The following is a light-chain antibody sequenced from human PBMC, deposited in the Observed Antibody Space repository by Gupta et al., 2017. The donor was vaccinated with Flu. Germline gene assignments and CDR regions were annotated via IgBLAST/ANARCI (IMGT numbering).Light chain of an antibody. CDR3: ASYTPNSVV. CDR1: SNDVGGYNH. J-gene: IGLJ2*01. CDR2: DVT. Sequence: QSITISCTGTSNDVGGYNHVSWHPQHPARAPKLIIVDVTSRPSGVSNRFSGSKSGNTASLAISGLQTEDEADYYCASYTPNSVVFGGGTKLTVL. V-gene: IGLV2-14*03.